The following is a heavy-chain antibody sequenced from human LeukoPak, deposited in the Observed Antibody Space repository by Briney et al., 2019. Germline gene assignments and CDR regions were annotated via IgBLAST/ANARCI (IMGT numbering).Heavy chain of an antibody. V-gene: IGHV1-2*02. J-gene: IGHJ3*02. CDR2: INPNSGGT. CDR3: ARDNSYCSSTSCQRDDAFDI. D-gene: IGHD2-2*01. Sequence: GASVKVSCKASGYTFTGYYMHWVRQAPGQGLEWMGWINPNSGGTNYAQKFQGRVTMTRDTSISTAYMELSRLRSDDTAVYYCARDNSYCSSTSCQRDDAFDIWGQGTMVTVSS. CDR1: GYTFTGYY.